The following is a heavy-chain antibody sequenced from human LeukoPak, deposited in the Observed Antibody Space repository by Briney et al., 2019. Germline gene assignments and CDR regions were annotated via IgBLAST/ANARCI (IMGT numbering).Heavy chain of an antibody. CDR3: ARVKGDHRVVQHFDY. J-gene: IGHJ4*02. CDR1: GGSFSGYY. CDR2: INHSGST. Sequence: SETLSLTCAVYGGSFSGYYWSWIRQPPGKGLEWIGEINHSGSTNYNPSLKSRVTISVDTSKNQFSLKLSSVTAADTAVYYCARVKGDHRVVQHFDYWGQGTLVTVSS. V-gene: IGHV4-34*01. D-gene: IGHD3-22*01.